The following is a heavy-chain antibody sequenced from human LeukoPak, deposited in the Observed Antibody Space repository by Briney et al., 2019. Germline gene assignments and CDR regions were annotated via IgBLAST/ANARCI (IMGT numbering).Heavy chain of an antibody. Sequence: GGSLRLSCAASGFTVSTDNMSWVRQVPGKGLECVSVVYSGNDSTNYADSVRGPFTISRDDSKNMVYLQINNLTLEDAAVYYCTKRSRGYYDYWGQGTLVTVSS. D-gene: IGHD3-10*01. CDR1: GFTVSTDN. J-gene: IGHJ4*02. CDR3: TKRSRGYYDY. CDR2: VYSGNDST. V-gene: IGHV3-66*02.